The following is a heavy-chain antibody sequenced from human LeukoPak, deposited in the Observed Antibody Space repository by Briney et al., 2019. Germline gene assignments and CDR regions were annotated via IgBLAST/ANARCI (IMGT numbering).Heavy chain of an antibody. J-gene: IGHJ3*02. V-gene: IGHV3-21*01. CDR1: GFTFSSYS. Sequence: GGSLRLSCAASGFTFSSYSMNWVRQAPGKGLEWVSSISSSSSYIYYADSVKGRFTISRDNAKNSLYLQMNSLRAEDTAVYYCARAVCSGGSCSLPRAFDIWGQGTMVTVSS. CDR3: ARAVCSGGSCSLPRAFDI. D-gene: IGHD2-15*01. CDR2: ISSSSSYI.